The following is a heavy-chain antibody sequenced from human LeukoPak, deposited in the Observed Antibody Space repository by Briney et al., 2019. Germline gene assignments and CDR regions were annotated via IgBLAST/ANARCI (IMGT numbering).Heavy chain of an antibody. CDR2: IYYSGST. D-gene: IGHD5-18*01. V-gene: IGHV4-59*01. J-gene: IGHJ6*03. Sequence: SETLSLTCTVSGGSISSYYWSWIRQPPGKGLEYIGYIYYSGSTNYNPSLKSRVTISVDTSKNQFSLKLSSVTAADTAVYYCARTEESGYSYGYFGYYYYMDVWGKGTTVTVSS. CDR1: GGSISSYY. CDR3: ARTEESGYSYGYFGYYYYMDV.